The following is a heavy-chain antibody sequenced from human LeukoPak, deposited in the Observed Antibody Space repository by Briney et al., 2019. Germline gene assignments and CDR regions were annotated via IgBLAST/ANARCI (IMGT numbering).Heavy chain of an antibody. J-gene: IGHJ4*02. CDR2: ISAYNGNT. CDR1: GYTFTSYG. V-gene: IGHV1-18*01. CDR3: ARDDTAMVTPLDY. Sequence: GASVKVSCKASGYTFTSYGISWVRQAPGQGLEWMGWISAYNGNTNYAQKLQGRGTITADTSTSTAYMELRSLRSDDTAVYYCARDDTAMVTPLDYWGQGTLVTVSS. D-gene: IGHD5-18*01.